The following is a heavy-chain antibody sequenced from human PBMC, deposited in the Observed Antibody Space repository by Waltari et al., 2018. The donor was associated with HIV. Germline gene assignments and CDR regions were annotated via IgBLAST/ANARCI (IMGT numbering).Heavy chain of an antibody. D-gene: IGHD5-18*01. CDR2: IYSVGST. CDR1: GFTGSSNY. V-gene: IGHV3-53*02. Sequence: EVQLVETGGGLIQPGGSLRFSCAAHGFTGSSNYMRCVSQAPGKGLEWVSVIYSVGSTYYADAVKGRFTISRDNSKNTLYLQMNSLRAEDTAVYYCARGVGYSYGWVWFDPWGQGTLVTVSS. J-gene: IGHJ5*02. CDR3: ARGVGYSYGWVWFDP.